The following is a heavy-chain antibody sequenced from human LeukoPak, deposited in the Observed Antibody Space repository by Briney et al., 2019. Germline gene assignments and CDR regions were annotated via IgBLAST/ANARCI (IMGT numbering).Heavy chain of an antibody. CDR1: GFTFSSYW. D-gene: IGHD6-25*01. CDR2: IKSDGSST. V-gene: IGHV3-74*01. Sequence: GGSLRLSCAASGFTFSSYWRHWVRQGPGKGLVWVSRIKSDGSSTYYADSVKGRFTTSRDNAKNTLYLQMNSLRAEDTAVYYCARAPGYYFDYWGQGTLVTVSS. J-gene: IGHJ4*02. CDR3: ARAPGYYFDY.